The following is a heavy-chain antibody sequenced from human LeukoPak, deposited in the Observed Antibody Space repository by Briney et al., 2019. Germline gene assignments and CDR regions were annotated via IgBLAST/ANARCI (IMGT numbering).Heavy chain of an antibody. CDR3: ARREVTRKGDHDY. CDR1: GGSISSSSYY. D-gene: IGHD4-17*01. V-gene: IGHV4-39*01. CDR2: IYYSGST. J-gene: IGHJ4*02. Sequence: PSETLSLTCTVSGGSISSSSYYWGWIRQPPGKGLEWIGSIYYSGSTYYNPSLKSRVTMSVDTSKNQFSLKLSSVTAADTAVYYCARREVTRKGDHDYWGQGTLVTVSS.